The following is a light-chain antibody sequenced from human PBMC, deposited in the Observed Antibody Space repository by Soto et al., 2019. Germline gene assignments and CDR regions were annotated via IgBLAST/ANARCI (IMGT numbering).Light chain of an antibody. Sequence: QSVLTQPPSASGTPGQRVTISCSGSRSNIGNNAVSWYQQLPGTAPKLLIYNNNQRPSGVPDRFSGSKSGTSASLAISGVQSEEEADDYCAAWDDSLNARGVFGGGTKLTVL. CDR2: NNN. V-gene: IGLV1-44*01. J-gene: IGLJ3*02. CDR1: RSNIGNNA. CDR3: AAWDDSLNARGV.